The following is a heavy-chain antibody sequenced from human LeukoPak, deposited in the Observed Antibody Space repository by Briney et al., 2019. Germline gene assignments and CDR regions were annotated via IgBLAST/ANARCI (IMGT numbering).Heavy chain of an antibody. Sequence: ASVKVSCKASGYTFTSYDINWVRQATGQGLEWMGWMNPNSGNTGYAQKFQGRVTMTRNTSISTAYMELSSLRSEDTAVYYCARDPDGVTVAFFDYWGQGTLVTVSS. J-gene: IGHJ4*02. CDR2: MNPNSGNT. D-gene: IGHD5-18*01. CDR1: GYTFTSYD. V-gene: IGHV1-8*01. CDR3: ARDPDGVTVAFFDY.